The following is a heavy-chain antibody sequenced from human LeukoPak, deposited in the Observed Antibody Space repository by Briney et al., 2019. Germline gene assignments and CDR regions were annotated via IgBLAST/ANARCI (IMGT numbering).Heavy chain of an antibody. V-gene: IGHV3-74*01. CDR2: INSDGSTA. CDR3: ARGGVGCFDY. D-gene: IGHD6-19*01. CDR1: GFTFSDYW. J-gene: IGHJ4*02. Sequence: QPGGSLRLSCAASGFTFSDYWIHWVRQAPGKGLVWVSHINSDGSTATYADSVRGRLTISRDNAKNTVYLQMNSLRAEDTAVYFCARGGVGCFDYWGQGALVTVSS.